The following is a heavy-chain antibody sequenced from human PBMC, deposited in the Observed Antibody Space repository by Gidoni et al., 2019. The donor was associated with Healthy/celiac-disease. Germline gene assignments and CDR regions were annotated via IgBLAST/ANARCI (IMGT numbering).Heavy chain of an antibody. D-gene: IGHD3-9*01. CDR3: AKDDAPVLRYFDYYLCFDY. Sequence: EVQLLESGGGLVQPGGSLRLSCAASGFTFSSYAMSWVRQAPGKGLEWVSAISGSGGSTYYADSVKGRFTISRDNSKNTLYLQMNSLRAEDTAVYYCAKDDAPVLRYFDYYLCFDYWGQGTLVTVSS. CDR2: ISGSGGST. J-gene: IGHJ4*02. V-gene: IGHV3-23*01. CDR1: GFTFSSYA.